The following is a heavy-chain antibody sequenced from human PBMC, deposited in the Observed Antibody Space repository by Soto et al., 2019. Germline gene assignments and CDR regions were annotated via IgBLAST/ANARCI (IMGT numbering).Heavy chain of an antibody. V-gene: IGHV3-30-3*01. CDR2: ISYDGSNK. Sequence: PGGSLRLSCAASGFTFSSYAMHWVRQAPGKGLEWVAVISYDGSNKYYADSVKGRFTISRDNSKNTLYLQMNSLRAEDTAVYYWGRGPGLGLSEWFDPWGQGTPVTVS. CDR1: GFTFSSYA. J-gene: IGHJ5*02. CDR3: GRGPGLGLSEWFDP. D-gene: IGHD1-26*01.